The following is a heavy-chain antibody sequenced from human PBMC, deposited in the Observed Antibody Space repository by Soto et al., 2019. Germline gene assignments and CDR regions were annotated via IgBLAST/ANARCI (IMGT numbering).Heavy chain of an antibody. CDR1: GFIFSDYA. V-gene: IGHV3-23*01. CDR2: VTSSGSST. D-gene: IGHD2-15*01. CDR3: AKGVEVYAVSSFDS. J-gene: IGHJ4*02. Sequence: EVQLLESGGGGVQPGGSLRLSCAPSGFIFSDYAMTWVRQTPGKGLEWVSAVTSSGSSTYFADSQKGRITISRDNSKNTLSLQVDSLRVDDTAIYYCAKGVEVYAVSSFDSWGQGAMVTVSS.